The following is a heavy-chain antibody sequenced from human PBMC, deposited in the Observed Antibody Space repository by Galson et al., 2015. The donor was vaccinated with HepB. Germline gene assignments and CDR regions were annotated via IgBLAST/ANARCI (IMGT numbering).Heavy chain of an antibody. J-gene: IGHJ5*02. V-gene: IGHV3-66*01. CDR2: IYSGGSA. CDR1: GFTVSSNY. Sequence: SLRLSCAASGFTVSSNYMSWVRQAPGKGLEWVSVIYSGGSAYYADSVKGRFTISRDNSKNTLYLQMNSLRAEDTAVYYGARVGEVLGATTHNWFDPWGQGTLVTVSS. CDR3: ARVGEVLGATTHNWFDP. D-gene: IGHD1-26*01.